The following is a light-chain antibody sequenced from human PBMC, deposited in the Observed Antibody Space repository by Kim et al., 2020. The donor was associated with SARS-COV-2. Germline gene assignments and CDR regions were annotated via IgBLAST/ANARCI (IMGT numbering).Light chain of an antibody. CDR1: QSVSSN. Sequence: VSPGETPTPACRASQSVSSNLAWYQQKPGQAPRLLIYCASTRATGIPARFSGSGSGTEFTLTISSLQSEDFAVYYCQQYNNWSITFGQGTRLEIK. V-gene: IGKV3-15*01. J-gene: IGKJ5*01. CDR2: CAS. CDR3: QQYNNWSIT.